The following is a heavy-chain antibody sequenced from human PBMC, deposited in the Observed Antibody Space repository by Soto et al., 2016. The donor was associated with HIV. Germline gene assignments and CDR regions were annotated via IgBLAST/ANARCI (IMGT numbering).Heavy chain of an antibody. CDR1: GFTFSSYS. CDR2: ISSSSSYI. CDR3: ARDAIYYGSGXPETYYGMDV. Sequence: EVQLVESGGGLVKPGGSLRLSCAASGFTFSSYSMNWVRQAPGKGLEWVSSISSSSSYIYYADSVKGRFTISRDNAKNSLYLQMNSLRAEDTAVYYCARDAIYYGSGXPETYYGMDVWGQGTTGHRLL. V-gene: IGHV3-21*01. J-gene: IGHJ6*02. D-gene: IGHD3-10*01.